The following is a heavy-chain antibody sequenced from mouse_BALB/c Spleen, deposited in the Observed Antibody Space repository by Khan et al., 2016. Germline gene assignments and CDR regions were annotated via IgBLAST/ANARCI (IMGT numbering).Heavy chain of an antibody. CDR2: IWSGGST. CDR3: ARMALYDGYSDY. D-gene: IGHD2-3*01. Sequence: QVQLKQSGPGLVQPSQSLSITCTVSGFSLTSSGIHWVRQPPGKGLEWLGVIWSGGSTDYNAAFISRLTISKANSKSQVFFRMNSLQPDDTAIYYCARMALYDGYSDYWGQGTTHTVSS. J-gene: IGHJ2*01. V-gene: IGHV2-4*02. CDR1: GFSLTSSG.